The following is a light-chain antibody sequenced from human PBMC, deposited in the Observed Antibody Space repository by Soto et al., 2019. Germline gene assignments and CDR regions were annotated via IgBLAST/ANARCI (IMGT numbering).Light chain of an antibody. Sequence: QSFLAQPASVSGSPVQSITIPCTGSNSDVGNYNLFSWYQQHPGEAPKLMIYEGSKRPSGFSNRFSGSKSGNTASLTISGLQAEDEADYFCRSYAGSXTYVFGTGTKVXV. CDR3: RSYAGSXTYV. J-gene: IGLJ1*01. CDR2: EGS. V-gene: IGLV2-23*01. CDR1: NSDVGNYNL.